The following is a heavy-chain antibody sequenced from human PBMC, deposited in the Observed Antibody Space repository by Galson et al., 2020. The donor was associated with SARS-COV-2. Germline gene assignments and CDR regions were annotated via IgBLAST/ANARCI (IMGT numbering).Heavy chain of an antibody. CDR2: VLNSGTT. J-gene: IGHJ5*02. V-gene: IGHV4-39*07. CDR1: GGSIRSSNYY. CDR3: ARDATSSGWYNWFDP. D-gene: IGHD6-19*01. Sequence: SETLSLTCTVSGGSIRSSNYYWGWIRQPPGKGLEWIGSVLNSGTTHYSPSLQSRVTISVDTSKNQFSLNLNSVTAADTAMYYCARDATSSGWYNWFDPWGQGTLVTVSS.